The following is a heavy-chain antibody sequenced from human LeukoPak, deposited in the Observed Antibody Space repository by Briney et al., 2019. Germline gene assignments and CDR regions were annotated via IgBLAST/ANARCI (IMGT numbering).Heavy chain of an antibody. D-gene: IGHD3-22*01. V-gene: IGHV4-4*07. CDR3: AREGDSSGYDWFDP. CDR1: GGSISSFY. CDR2: IYTTGST. J-gene: IGHJ5*02. Sequence: PSETLSLTCTVSGGSISSFYWSWIRQPAGKGLEWIGRIYTTGSTRYNTSLKSRVTMSLDTSKNQFSLKLSSVTAADTAVYYCAREGDSSGYDWFDPWGQGTLVTVSS.